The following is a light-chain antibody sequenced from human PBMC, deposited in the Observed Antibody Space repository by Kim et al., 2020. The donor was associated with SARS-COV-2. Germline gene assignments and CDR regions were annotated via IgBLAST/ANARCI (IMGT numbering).Light chain of an antibody. V-gene: IGKV1-8*01. J-gene: IGKJ1*01. Sequence: ASTGERVTITCRASQGISRNLAWYQQKPGKAPELLMYDASTLQSGVLSRFSGSGSGTDFTLTINSLQSEDSATYYCQQYYSYPWTFGQGTKVDIK. CDR1: QGISRN. CDR2: DAS. CDR3: QQYYSYPWT.